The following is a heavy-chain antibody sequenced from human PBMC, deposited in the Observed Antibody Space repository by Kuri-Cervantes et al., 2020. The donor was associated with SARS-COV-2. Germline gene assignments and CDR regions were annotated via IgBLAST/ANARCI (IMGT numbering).Heavy chain of an antibody. CDR2: IYTSGST. J-gene: IGHJ3*02. Sequence: SETLSLTCTVSGGSISSGDYYWSWIRQPPGKGLEWIGYIYTSGSTNYNPSLKSRVTISVDTSKNQFSLKLSSVTAADTAVYYCASQGDYSPDVNPAHYAFDIWGQGTMVTVSS. CDR3: ASQGDYSPDVNPAHYAFDI. CDR1: GGSISSGDYY. V-gene: IGHV4-61*08. D-gene: IGHD4-11*01.